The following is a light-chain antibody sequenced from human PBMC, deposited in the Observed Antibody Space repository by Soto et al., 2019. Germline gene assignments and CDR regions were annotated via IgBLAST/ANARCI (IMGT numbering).Light chain of an antibody. J-gene: IGKJ2*01. Sequence: ELVLTQSPATLSLSPGETATLSCRASQSVSSYLAWYQQKPGQAPRLLIYGASTRATGIPARFSGSGSGTDLPLTISRLSHEDSAVYYWQEHTYYPKDTFGQGTKLEIK. CDR3: QEHTYYPKDT. CDR2: GAS. CDR1: QSVSSY. V-gene: IGKV3-11*01.